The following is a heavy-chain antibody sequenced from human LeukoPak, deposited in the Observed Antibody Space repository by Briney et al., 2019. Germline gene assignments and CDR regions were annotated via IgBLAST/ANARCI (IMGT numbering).Heavy chain of an antibody. CDR2: ITSSTTYI. J-gene: IGHJ4*02. CDR1: GFTFSSYS. CDR3: ARGAYCSGASCYSGH. Sequence: KSGGSLRLSCAASGFTFSSYSMNWVRQAPGKGLEWVSSITSSTTYIYYADSVKGRFTISRDNAKNSLYLQMNSLRAEDTAMYYCARGAYCSGASCYSGHWGQGTPVTVSS. V-gene: IGHV3-21*01. D-gene: IGHD2-15*01.